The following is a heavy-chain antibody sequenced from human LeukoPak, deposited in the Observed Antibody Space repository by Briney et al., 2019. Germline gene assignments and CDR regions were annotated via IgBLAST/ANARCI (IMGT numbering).Heavy chain of an antibody. Sequence: PGGSLRLSCAASGFTFDDYTMHWVRQAPGKGLEWVSLISWDGGSTYYADSVKGRFTISRDNSKNSLYLQMNSLRTEDTALYYCAKQELRGFRYYYGMDVWGQGTMVTVSS. D-gene: IGHD3-10*01. CDR1: GFTFDDYT. J-gene: IGHJ6*02. CDR2: ISWDGGST. CDR3: AKQELRGFRYYYGMDV. V-gene: IGHV3-43*01.